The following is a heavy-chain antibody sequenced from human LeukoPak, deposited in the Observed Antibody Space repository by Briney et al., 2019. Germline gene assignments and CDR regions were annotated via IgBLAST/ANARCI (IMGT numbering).Heavy chain of an antibody. CDR1: GFTVSRYD. D-gene: IGHD3-10*01. V-gene: IGHV3-13*01. CDR2: FGIVGDT. J-gene: IGHJ6*02. CDR3: VRDHYGMDV. Sequence: GGSLRLSCAASGFTVSRYDTHWVRQATGKGLEWVSSFGIVGDTYYPGSVKGRFTMSRENASNTVHLQMNSLRDGDTAVYYCVRDHYGMDVWGQGTTVTVSS.